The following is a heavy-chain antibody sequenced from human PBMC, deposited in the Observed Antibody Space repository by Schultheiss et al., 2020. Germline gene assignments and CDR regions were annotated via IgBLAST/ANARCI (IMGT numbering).Heavy chain of an antibody. Sequence: GGSLRLSCAASGFTFRTYIMNWVRQAPGKGQECVSSMTSIMSHIYYADSVKGRFTISRDNSKNTLYLQMNSLRAEDTAVYYCTVLAGDYWGQGTLVTVSS. D-gene: IGHD6-13*01. J-gene: IGHJ4*02. CDR3: TVLAGDY. CDR2: MTSIMSHI. V-gene: IGHV3-21*01. CDR1: GFTFRTYI.